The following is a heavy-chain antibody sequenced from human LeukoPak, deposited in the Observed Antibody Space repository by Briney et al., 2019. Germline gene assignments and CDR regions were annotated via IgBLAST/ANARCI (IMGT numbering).Heavy chain of an antibody. CDR3: ARGSTLSYGSGSYYPLGY. V-gene: IGHV1-18*01. J-gene: IGHJ4*02. CDR2: ISAYNGNT. D-gene: IGHD3-10*01. CDR1: GYTFTSYG. Sequence: ASVKVSCKASGYTFTSYGISWVRQAPGQGLEWMGWISAYNGNTNYAQKLQGRVTMTTDTSTSTAYMELRSLRSDDTAVYYCARGSTLSYGSGSYYPLGYWGQGTLVTVSS.